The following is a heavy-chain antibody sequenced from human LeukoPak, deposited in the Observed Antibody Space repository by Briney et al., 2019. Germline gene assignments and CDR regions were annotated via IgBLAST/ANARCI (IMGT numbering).Heavy chain of an antibody. Sequence: GGPLRLSCVTSGFTFISYAFHWVRQAPGKGLEWVAIMSFDVNNKYYAYSVRGRFTISRDNSKNTLYLQMNSLRAEDTAVYSCARGYCTSSSCYNDYWGQGTLVTVSS. D-gene: IGHD2-2*02. CDR3: ARGYCTSSSCYNDY. V-gene: IGHV3-30*04. J-gene: IGHJ4*02. CDR2: MSFDVNNK. CDR1: GFTFISYA.